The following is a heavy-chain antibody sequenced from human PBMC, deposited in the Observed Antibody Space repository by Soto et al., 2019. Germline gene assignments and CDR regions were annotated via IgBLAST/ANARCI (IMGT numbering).Heavy chain of an antibody. J-gene: IGHJ4*02. CDR2: IWYDGSNK. Sequence: QVQLVESGGGVVQPGRSLRLSCAASEFTFSSYGMHWVRQAPGKGLEWVAVIWYDGSNKYYADYVKGRFTISRDNSKNTLYLQMNSLRAEDTAVYYCAREDYGSGSFDYWGQGTLVTVSS. D-gene: IGHD3-10*01. CDR3: AREDYGSGSFDY. V-gene: IGHV3-33*01. CDR1: EFTFSSYG.